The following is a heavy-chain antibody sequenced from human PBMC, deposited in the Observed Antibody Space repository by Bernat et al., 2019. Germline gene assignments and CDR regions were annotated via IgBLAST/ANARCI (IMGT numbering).Heavy chain of an antibody. J-gene: IGHJ3*01. V-gene: IGHV3-30*01. CDR3: AGGNEQQLLSFDY. Sequence: VQLVESGGGLVKPGGSLRLSCAASGFTFSSYAMHWVRQAPGKGLEWVAVISYDGSNKYYADSVKGRFTISRDNSKNTLYLQMNSLRAEDTAVYYCAGGNEQQLLSFDYWGQGTMVTVSS. D-gene: IGHD6-13*01. CDR2: ISYDGSNK. CDR1: GFTFSSYA.